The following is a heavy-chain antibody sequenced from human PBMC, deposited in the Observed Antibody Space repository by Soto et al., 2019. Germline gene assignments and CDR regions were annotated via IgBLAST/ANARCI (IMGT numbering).Heavy chain of an antibody. V-gene: IGHV1-69*01. D-gene: IGHD3-9*01. CDR2: IIPIFGTA. CDR1: GGTFSSYA. CDR3: ARGPYIVLTGDYDYYGMDV. J-gene: IGHJ6*02. Sequence: QVQLVQSGAEVKKPGSSVKVSCKASGGTFSSYAISWVRQAPGQGLEWLGGIIPIFGTANYAQKFQGRVTITADESTSTAYMELSSLKSEDTAVYYCARGPYIVLTGDYDYYGMDVWGQGTTFTVSS.